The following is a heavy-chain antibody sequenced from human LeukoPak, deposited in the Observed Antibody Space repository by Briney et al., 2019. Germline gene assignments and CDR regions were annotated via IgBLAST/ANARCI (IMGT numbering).Heavy chain of an antibody. CDR2: IYYSGST. J-gene: IGHJ4*02. CDR1: GGSISSYY. V-gene: IGHV4-59*01. CDR3: AREEGGGSISGFDY. Sequence: SETLSLTCTVSGGSISSYYWSWIRQPPGKGLEWIGYIYYSGSTNYNPSLKSRVTISVDTSKNQFSLKLSSVTAADTAVYYCAREEGGGSISGFDYWGKGTLVTVSS. D-gene: IGHD2-15*01.